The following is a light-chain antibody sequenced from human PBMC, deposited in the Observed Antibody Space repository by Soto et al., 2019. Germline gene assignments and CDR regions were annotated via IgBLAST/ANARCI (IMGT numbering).Light chain of an antibody. Sequence: EIVMTQSPATLSVSPGERATLSCRASQSVSSNLAWYQQKPGQAPRLLIYGASTRATGIPARFSGSGSGTEFTLTISSLQSEDFAVYYCQKDNNWGVYTIGQGTQREIK. CDR2: GAS. CDR1: QSVSSN. V-gene: IGKV3-15*01. J-gene: IGKJ2*01. CDR3: QKDNNWGVYT.